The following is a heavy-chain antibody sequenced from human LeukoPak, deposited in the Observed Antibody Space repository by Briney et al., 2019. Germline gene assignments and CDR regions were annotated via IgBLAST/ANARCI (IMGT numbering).Heavy chain of an antibody. J-gene: IGHJ4*02. D-gene: IGHD3-22*01. CDR3: ARARRSYYYDSSGYYRPAYYFDY. Sequence: GGSLRLSCAASGFTFSSYSMNWVRQAPGKGLEWVSSISSSSSYIYYADSVKGRFTTSRDNAKNSLYLQMNSLRAEDTAVYYCARARRSYYYDSSGYYRPAYYFDYWGQGTLVTVSS. CDR1: GFTFSSYS. V-gene: IGHV3-21*01. CDR2: ISSSSSYI.